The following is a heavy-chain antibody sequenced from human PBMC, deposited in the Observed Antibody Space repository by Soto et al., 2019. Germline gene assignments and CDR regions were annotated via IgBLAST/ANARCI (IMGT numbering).Heavy chain of an antibody. V-gene: IGHV4-34*01. D-gene: IGHD3-10*01. CDR2: IHHSGST. Sequence: QVQLQQWGAGLLKPSETLSLTCAVYGGSFSGYYWSWIRQPPGKGLEWIGEIHHSGSTNYNPSLTGRVTISVDTSKNQFSLKLSSVTAADTAVYYCARRGKVLWFGELSHKWFDPWGQGTLVTVSS. CDR1: GGSFSGYY. CDR3: ARRGKVLWFGELSHKWFDP. J-gene: IGHJ5*02.